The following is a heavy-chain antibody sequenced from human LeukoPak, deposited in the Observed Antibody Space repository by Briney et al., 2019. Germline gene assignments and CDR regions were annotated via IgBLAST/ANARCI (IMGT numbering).Heavy chain of an antibody. V-gene: IGHV3-23*01. Sequence: GGSLRLSCAASGFTFSSYAMSWVRQAPGKGVEWVSAISGSGGSTYYADSVKGRFTISRDNSKNTLYLQMNSLRAEDTAVYYCAKDLGNGHGSGWYAFDYWGQGTLVTVSS. CDR1: GFTFSSYA. CDR2: ISGSGGST. CDR3: AKDLGNGHGSGWYAFDY. D-gene: IGHD6-19*01. J-gene: IGHJ4*02.